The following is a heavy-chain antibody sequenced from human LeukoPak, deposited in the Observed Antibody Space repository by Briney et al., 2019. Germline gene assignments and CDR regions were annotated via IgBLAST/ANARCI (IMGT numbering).Heavy chain of an antibody. J-gene: IGHJ4*02. CDR3: ATDTSITAAGNLTY. Sequence: VASVKVSCKASGGTFSSYAISWVRQAPGQGLEWMGGIIPMFDSENYAQMFQGRVTITADESTSTAYMELNSLRSEDTAVYFCATDTSITAAGNLTYWGQGTLVTVSS. CDR2: IIPMFDSE. CDR1: GGTFSSYA. D-gene: IGHD6-13*01. V-gene: IGHV1-69*13.